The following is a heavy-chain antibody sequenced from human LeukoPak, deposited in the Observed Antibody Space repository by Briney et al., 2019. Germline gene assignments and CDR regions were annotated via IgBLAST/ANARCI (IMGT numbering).Heavy chain of an antibody. V-gene: IGHV1-69*05. CDR1: GGTFSGYA. Sequence: SVKVSCKASGGTFSGYAISWVRQAPGQGLEWMGGIIPIFGTANYAQKFQGRVTITTDESTSTAYMELSSLRSEDTAVYYCARGVGELVGATTTSFDYWGQGTLVTVSS. CDR3: ARGVGELVGATTTSFDY. CDR2: IIPIFGTA. J-gene: IGHJ4*02. D-gene: IGHD1-26*01.